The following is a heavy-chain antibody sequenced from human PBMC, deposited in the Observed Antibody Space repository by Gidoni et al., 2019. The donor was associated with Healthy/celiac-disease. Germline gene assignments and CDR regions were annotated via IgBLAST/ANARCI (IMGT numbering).Heavy chain of an antibody. J-gene: IGHJ4*02. CDR3: ASGYDFWSGYPTDY. CDR2: IYSGGST. CDR1: GFTVSSNY. V-gene: IGHV3-53*04. D-gene: IGHD3-3*01. Sequence: EVQLVESGGGLVQPGGSLRLSCAASGFTVSSNYMSWVRQAPGKGLEWVPVIYSGGSTYYADSVKGRFTISRHNSKNTLYLQMNSLRAEDTAVYYCASGYDFWSGYPTDYWGQGTLVTVSS.